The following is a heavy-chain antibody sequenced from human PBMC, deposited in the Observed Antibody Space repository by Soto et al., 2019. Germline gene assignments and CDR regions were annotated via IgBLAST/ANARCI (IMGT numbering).Heavy chain of an antibody. CDR3: ARGGLIRGVLYY. Sequence: SETLSLTCAVYDGSSNNYYWSWIRQPPGKGLEWIGGINHSGSTNYNASLKSRVTISEDTSKKQFSLELRFVTAADTAVYYCARGGLIRGVLYYWGQGTLVTVSS. D-gene: IGHD3-10*01. CDR2: INHSGST. CDR1: DGSSNNYY. J-gene: IGHJ4*02. V-gene: IGHV4-34*01.